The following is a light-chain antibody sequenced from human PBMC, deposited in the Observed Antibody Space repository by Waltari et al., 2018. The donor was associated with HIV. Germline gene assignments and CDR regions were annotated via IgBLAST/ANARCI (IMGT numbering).Light chain of an antibody. CDR1: ISNIENNS. V-gene: IGLV1-51*01. CDR2: DNN. J-gene: IGLJ3*02. Sequence: QLVLTQPPSVSAAPGQKVTISCSGRISNIENNSVPCYQQLPGTAPKLLIYDNNKRPSGIPDRFSGSKSGTSATLGITGLQTGDEADYYCGTWDSSLSAWVFGGGTKLTVL. CDR3: GTWDSSLSAWV.